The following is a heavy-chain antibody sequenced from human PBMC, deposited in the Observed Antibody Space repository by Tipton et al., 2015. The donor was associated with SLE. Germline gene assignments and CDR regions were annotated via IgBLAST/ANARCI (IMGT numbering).Heavy chain of an antibody. CDR2: IYYSGST. Sequence: TLSLTCTVSGGSISSYYWSWIRQPPGKGLEWIGYIYYSGSTNYNPSLKSRVTISVDKSKNQFSLKLSSVTAADTAVYYCAREGNNWNDRWFDPWGQGTLVTVSS. CDR3: AREGNNWNDRWFDP. D-gene: IGHD1-20*01. J-gene: IGHJ5*02. CDR1: GGSISSYY. V-gene: IGHV4-59*12.